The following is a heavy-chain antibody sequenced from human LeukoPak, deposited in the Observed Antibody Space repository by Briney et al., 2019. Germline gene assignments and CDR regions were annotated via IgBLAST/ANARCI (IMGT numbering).Heavy chain of an antibody. D-gene: IGHD6-19*01. Sequence: PSETLSLTCTVSGGSISSYYWSWIRQPPGKGLEWIGYIYYSGSTNYNPSLKSRVTISVDTSKNQFSLKLSSVTAADTAVYYCSRDPTYRGSSGWYPGWFDPWGQGTLVTVSS. CDR1: GGSISSYY. J-gene: IGHJ5*02. CDR2: IYYSGST. CDR3: SRDPTYRGSSGWYPGWFDP. V-gene: IGHV4-59*12.